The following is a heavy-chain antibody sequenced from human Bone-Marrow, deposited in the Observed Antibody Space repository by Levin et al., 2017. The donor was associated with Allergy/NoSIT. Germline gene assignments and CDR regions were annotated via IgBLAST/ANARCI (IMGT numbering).Heavy chain of an antibody. V-gene: IGHV2-5*02. J-gene: IGHJ4*02. CDR2: IFWGDDK. D-gene: IGHD2-2*01. CDR1: GFSLTTNAVG. CDR3: AHRDTRRTFDY. Sequence: SGPTLVKPTQTLTLTCTFSGFSLTTNAVGVGWIRQPPGKALEWLALIFWGDDKSYSPSLKSRLNVTKDTSKNQVILTMTNMDPVDTATYYCAHRDTRRTFDYWGQGTPVTVSS.